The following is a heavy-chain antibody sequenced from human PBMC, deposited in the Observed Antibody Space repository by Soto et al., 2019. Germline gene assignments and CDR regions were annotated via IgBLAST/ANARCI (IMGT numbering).Heavy chain of an antibody. CDR2: IYYSGST. CDR1: GGSISSSSYY. D-gene: IGHD6-19*01. Sequence: SETLSLTCTVSGGSISSSSYYWGWIRQAPGKGLEWIGSIYYSGSTYYNPSLKSRVTISVDTSKNQFSLKLSSVTAADTAVYYCARLAGGWSALDYWGQGTLVTV. J-gene: IGHJ4*02. V-gene: IGHV4-39*01. CDR3: ARLAGGWSALDY.